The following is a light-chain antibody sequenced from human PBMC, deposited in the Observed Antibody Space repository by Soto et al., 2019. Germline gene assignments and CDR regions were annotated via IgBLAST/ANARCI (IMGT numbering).Light chain of an antibody. Sequence: DIQMTQSPSTLSASVGERVTITCRASQSISSWLAWYQQKPGKAPKLLIYTASSLESGVPSRFSGSGSGTEFTLTISSLQPDDFATYYCQQYNSYPWTFGQGTKVEIK. CDR2: TAS. J-gene: IGKJ1*01. CDR3: QQYNSYPWT. CDR1: QSISSW. V-gene: IGKV1-5*03.